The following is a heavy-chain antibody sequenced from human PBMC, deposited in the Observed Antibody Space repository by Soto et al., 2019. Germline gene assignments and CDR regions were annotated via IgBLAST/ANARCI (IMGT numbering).Heavy chain of an antibody. CDR1: GGSISSGPYS. V-gene: IGHV4-39*01. CDR3: ARGEDCSSTSCLYGMDV. CDR2: FYYSGST. D-gene: IGHD2-2*01. J-gene: IGHJ6*02. Sequence: SETLFLTCTVSGGSISSGPYSWGWIRQPPGKGLEWIGTFYYSGSTYYNPSLESRVTISVDTSKNQFSLQLNSVTPEDTAVYYFARGEDCSSTSCLYGMDVWGQGTTVTVSS.